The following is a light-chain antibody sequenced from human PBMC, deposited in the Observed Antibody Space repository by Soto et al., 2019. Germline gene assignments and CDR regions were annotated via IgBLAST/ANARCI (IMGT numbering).Light chain of an antibody. CDR2: EVS. CDR3: SSYTSSSTRV. J-gene: IGLJ1*01. V-gene: IGLV2-14*03. CDR1: SGDVGAYDY. Sequence: QSVLTHPASVSGSPGQPITIFCTGTSGDVGAYDYVSWYQQHPDKAPKLMIYEVSNRPSGVSNRFSGSKSVNTATLSISGLQADDEADYYCSSYTSSSTRVFGTGTKVTVL.